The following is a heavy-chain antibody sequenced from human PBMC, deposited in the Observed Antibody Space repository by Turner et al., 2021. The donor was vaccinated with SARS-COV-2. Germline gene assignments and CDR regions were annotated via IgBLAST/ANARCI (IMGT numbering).Heavy chain of an antibody. CDR1: GYTLTELS. D-gene: IGHD6-19*01. J-gene: IGHJ6*02. CDR2: FDPEDGET. V-gene: IGHV1-24*01. CDR3: ATGVAVAGTPSKYYYYYGMDV. Sequence: QVQLVQSGAEVKKPGASVKVSCKVSGYTLTELSMHWVRQAPGKGLEWMGGFDPEDGETIYAQKFQGRVTMTEDTSTDTAYMELSSLRSEDTAVYYCATGVAVAGTPSKYYYYYGMDVCGQGTTVTVSS.